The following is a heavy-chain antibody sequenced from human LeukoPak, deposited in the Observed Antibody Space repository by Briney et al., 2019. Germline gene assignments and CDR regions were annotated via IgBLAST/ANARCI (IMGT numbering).Heavy chain of an antibody. V-gene: IGHV4-59*08. J-gene: IGHJ4*02. CDR1: GVSISSSY. CDR3: ARHTYARPFDS. Sequence: PSETLSLTCTVSGVSISSSYWSWVRQPPGKGLEWVGYIYYSGDPHYNPSLKSRATISVDTSKSQFSLKVSSVTAADTAIYYCARHTYARPFDSWGQGTPATVSS. CDR2: IYYSGDP. D-gene: IGHD6-6*01.